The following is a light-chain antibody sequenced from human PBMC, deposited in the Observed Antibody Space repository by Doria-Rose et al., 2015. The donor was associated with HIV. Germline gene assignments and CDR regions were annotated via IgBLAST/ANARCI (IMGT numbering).Light chain of an antibody. J-gene: IGKJ3*01. CDR3: QQYYDTPS. CDR2: WAS. V-gene: IGKV4-1*01. CDR1: QSLLYTSKNY. Sequence: DIRMTQSPESLGMSLGERATLNCKSNQSLLYTSKNYLAWYQQKPGQPPKLLIYWASTRRSGVPARFSGSGSGTDFTLTISSLEAEDVAVYYCQQYYDTPSFGPGTKVDIK.